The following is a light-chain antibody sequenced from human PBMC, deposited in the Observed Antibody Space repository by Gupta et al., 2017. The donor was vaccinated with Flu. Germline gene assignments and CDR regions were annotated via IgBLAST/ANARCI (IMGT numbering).Light chain of an antibody. V-gene: IGKV3D-11*02. CDR3: QQRSDWQLT. CDR1: HSCIVY. Sequence: GEQAALSSRASHSCIVYFGWYQPRPGQAPRLLIYDSSDMATGIPARFSGSGSGTDFTLTISSLEPYDSAVYYCQQRSDWQLTFGGGTKVEI. CDR2: DSS. J-gene: IGKJ4*01.